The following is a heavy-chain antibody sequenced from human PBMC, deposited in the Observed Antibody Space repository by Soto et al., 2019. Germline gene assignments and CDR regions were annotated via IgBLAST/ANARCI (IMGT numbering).Heavy chain of an antibody. CDR2: INSDGSST. J-gene: IGHJ4*02. Sequence: GGSLRLSCAASGFTFSAYWMHWVRQAPGKGLVWVSLINSDGSSTTYADSVKGRFTISRDNAKNTLYLQMNSLRAEDMAVYYCARDWAIPFDYWGEGTLVTVSS. D-gene: IGHD2-2*02. CDR1: GFTFSAYW. V-gene: IGHV3-74*01. CDR3: ARDWAIPFDY.